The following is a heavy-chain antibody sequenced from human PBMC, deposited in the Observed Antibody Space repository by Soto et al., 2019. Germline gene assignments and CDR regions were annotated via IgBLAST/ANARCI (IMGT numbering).Heavy chain of an antibody. V-gene: IGHV4-59*08. CDR3: ARLGNGSGGDTYGSRFIDDY. Sequence: SETLSLTCTVSGCSITGYFWSWIRQPPGKGLEWIGYIYYGRNTKYNPSLQSRVTISVDTSKNQFALKLSSVTAADTAVYYCARLGNGSGGDTYGSRFIDDYWGQGTLVTVS. CDR1: GCSITGYF. J-gene: IGHJ4*02. CDR2: IYYGRNT. D-gene: IGHD5-18*01.